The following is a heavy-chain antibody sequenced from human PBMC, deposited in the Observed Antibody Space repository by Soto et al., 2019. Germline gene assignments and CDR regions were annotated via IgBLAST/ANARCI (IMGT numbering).Heavy chain of an antibody. D-gene: IGHD5-18*01. J-gene: IGHJ2*01. CDR2: ISSSSSTI. CDR3: ARDTNSYGYFWYFDL. V-gene: IGHV3-48*01. Sequence: GGSLRLSCAASGFTFSSYSMNWVRQAPGKGLEWVSYISSSSSTIYYADSVKGRFTISRDNAKNSLYLQMNSLRAEDTAVYYCARDTNSYGYFWYFDLWGRGTLVTVSS. CDR1: GFTFSSYS.